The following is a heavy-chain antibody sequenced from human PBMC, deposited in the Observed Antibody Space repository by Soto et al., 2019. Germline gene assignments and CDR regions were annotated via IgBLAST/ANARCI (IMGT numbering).Heavy chain of an antibody. CDR3: ARGATGTSDFDV. CDR2: INNSGST. CDR1: GFTFSNYY. D-gene: IGHD1-1*01. V-gene: IGHV4-34*01. J-gene: IGHJ4*02. Sequence: WGTLSLTCAASGFTFSNYYWSWVRQAPWKGLEWIGEINNSGSTNYTPSLKSRVTISGDTTKNQLSLKVSSVTAAEAAVYYCARGATGTSDFDVWXQGTLVTVSS.